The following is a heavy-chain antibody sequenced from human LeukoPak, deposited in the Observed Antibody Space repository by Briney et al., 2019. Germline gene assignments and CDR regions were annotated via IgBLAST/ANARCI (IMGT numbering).Heavy chain of an antibody. Sequence: GGSLRLSCAASGFTLSSYDMSWVRQAPGKGLEWVSAITSGDSTYYADSVKGRFAVSRDNSYNSLSLQMNSLRAEDTAVYYCARSSHGFSWGQGTLVTVSS. CDR3: ARSSHGFS. D-gene: IGHD3-10*01. J-gene: IGHJ5*02. CDR1: GFTLSSYD. V-gene: IGHV3-23*01. CDR2: ITSGDST.